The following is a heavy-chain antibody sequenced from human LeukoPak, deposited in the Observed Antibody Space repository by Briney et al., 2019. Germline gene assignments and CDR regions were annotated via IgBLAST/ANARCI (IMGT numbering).Heavy chain of an antibody. CDR2: TYYRSKWHY. J-gene: IGHJ4*02. CDR1: GDSVSSNSGV. Sequence: SQTLSLTCAISGDSVSSNSGVWNWIRQSPSRGLEWLGRTYYRSKWHYDYAVSVKSRITINPDTSKNQFSLQLNSVTPEDTAVYYCAKDLSWSTVTSEAFDYWGQGTLVTVSS. CDR3: AKDLSWSTVTSEAFDY. D-gene: IGHD4-17*01. V-gene: IGHV6-1*01.